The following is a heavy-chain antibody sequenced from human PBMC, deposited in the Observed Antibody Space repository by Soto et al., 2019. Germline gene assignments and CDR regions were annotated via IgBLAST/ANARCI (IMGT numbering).Heavy chain of an antibody. CDR2: ISGSGGST. Sequence: EVSLRLSCVASGFTFTSYAMSWVRQVPGRGLEWVSAISGSGGSTYYADSVKGRVTISRDNSKNTLYRQMNSLRAEDTAVYHGAKNLMVRSSGWYDWFDLWGQGT. CDR3: AKNLMVRSSGWYDWFDL. J-gene: IGHJ5*02. V-gene: IGHV3-23*01. D-gene: IGHD6-19*01. CDR1: GFTFTSYA.